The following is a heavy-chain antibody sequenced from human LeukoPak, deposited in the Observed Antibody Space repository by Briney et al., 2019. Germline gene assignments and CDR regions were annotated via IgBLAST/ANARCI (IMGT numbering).Heavy chain of an antibody. D-gene: IGHD6-13*01. CDR2: ISYDGSNK. Sequence: GGSLRLSCAASGFTFSSYAMHWVRQAPGKGLEWVAVISYDGSNKYYADSVKGRFTISRDNSKNTLYLQMNSLRAEDTAVYYCATPGILAAAGAEGDYWGQGTLVTVSS. CDR3: ATPGILAAAGAEGDY. V-gene: IGHV3-30*04. CDR1: GFTFSSYA. J-gene: IGHJ4*02.